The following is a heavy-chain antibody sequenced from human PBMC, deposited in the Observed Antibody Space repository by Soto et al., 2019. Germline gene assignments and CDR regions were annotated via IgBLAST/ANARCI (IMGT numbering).Heavy chain of an antibody. CDR3: ARHDSSGYYHLEDAFDI. CDR1: GGSISSYY. V-gene: IGHV4-59*12. CDR2: IYYSGST. Sequence: PSETLSLTCTVSGGSISSYYWSWIRQPPGKGLEWIGYIYYSGSTNYNPSLKSRVTISVDTSKNQFSLKLSSVTAADTAVYYCARHDSSGYYHLEDAFDIWGQGTMVTVSS. D-gene: IGHD3-22*01. J-gene: IGHJ3*02.